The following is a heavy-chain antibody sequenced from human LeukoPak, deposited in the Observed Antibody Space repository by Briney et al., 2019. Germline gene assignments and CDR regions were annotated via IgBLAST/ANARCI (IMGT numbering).Heavy chain of an antibody. J-gene: IGHJ4*02. D-gene: IGHD3-3*01. V-gene: IGHV3-9*01. CDR2: ISWNSGSI. CDR1: GFTFSSYS. CDR3: AKAYYDFWSGYSWPGYFDY. Sequence: GGSLRLSCAASGFTFSSYSMNWVRQAPGKGLEWVSGISWNSGSIGYADSVKGRFTISRDNAKNSLYLQMNSLRAEDTALYYCAKAYYDFWSGYSWPGYFDYWGQGTLVTVSS.